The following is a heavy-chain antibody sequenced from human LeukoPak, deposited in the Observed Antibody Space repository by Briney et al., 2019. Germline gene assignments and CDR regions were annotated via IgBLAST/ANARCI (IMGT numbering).Heavy chain of an antibody. CDR1: GSTVSSSY. Sequence: RGSLRLSCATSGSTVSSSYLSWVRQAPGKGLEWVSVIYSDGSTYYADSVKGRFTISRDNSKNTLFLQMNSLRAEDTAVYYCARWVVATMFDYWGPGTLVAVSS. CDR3: ARWVVATMFDY. V-gene: IGHV3-66*01. CDR2: IYSDGST. D-gene: IGHD5-12*01. J-gene: IGHJ4*02.